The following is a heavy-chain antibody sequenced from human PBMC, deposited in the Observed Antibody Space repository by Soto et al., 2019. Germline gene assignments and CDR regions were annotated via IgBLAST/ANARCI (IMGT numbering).Heavy chain of an antibody. CDR1: GFTFSSYS. CDR2: ISSSSSYI. V-gene: IGHV3-21*01. D-gene: IGHD2-15*01. CDR3: ARYGRGYCSGGSCYSGDYYYYGMDV. Sequence: GGSLRLSCAASGFTFSSYSMNWVRQAPGKGLEWVSSISSSSSYIYYADSVKGRFTISRDNAKNSLYLQMNSLRAEDTAVYYCARYGRGYCSGGSCYSGDYYYYGMDVWGQGATVTVSS. J-gene: IGHJ6*02.